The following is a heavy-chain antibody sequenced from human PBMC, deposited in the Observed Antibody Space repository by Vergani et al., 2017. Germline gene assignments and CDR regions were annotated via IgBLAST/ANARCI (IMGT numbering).Heavy chain of an antibody. CDR3: AKDLGSSSWHYYYYYGMDV. J-gene: IGHJ6*02. V-gene: IGHV3-30*02. CDR1: GFTFSSYG. D-gene: IGHD6-13*01. CDR2: IRYDGSNK. Sequence: QVQLVESGGGVVQPGGSLRLSCAASGFTFSSYGMHWVRQAPGKGLEWVAFIRYDGSNKYYADSVKGRFTISRDNSKNTLYLQMNSLRAEDTAVYYCAKDLGSSSWHYYYYYGMDVWGQGTTVTVSS.